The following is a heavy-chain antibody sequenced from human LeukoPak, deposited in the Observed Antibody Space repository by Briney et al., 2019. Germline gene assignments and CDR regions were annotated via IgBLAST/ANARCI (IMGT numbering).Heavy chain of an antibody. CDR3: ARVGLNYFDY. CDR2: IYYSGRT. Sequence: SETLSLTCTVSGGSVSSGSYYWSWIRQPPGKGLEWIGYIYYSGRTNYNPSLSSRVIISVDTSKNQFSLKLSSVTAADTAVYFCARVGLNYFDYWGQGTLVTVSS. V-gene: IGHV4-61*01. D-gene: IGHD3-16*01. J-gene: IGHJ4*02. CDR1: GGSVSSGSYY.